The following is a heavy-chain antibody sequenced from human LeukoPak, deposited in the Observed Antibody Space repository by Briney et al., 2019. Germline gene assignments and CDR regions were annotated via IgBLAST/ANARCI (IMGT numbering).Heavy chain of an antibody. CDR3: VKDKAYSSSWGYFDY. CDR2: IGGSGDST. Sequence: PGGSLRLSCAASGFSFSNYAMNWVRQAPGKGLEWVSCIGGSGDSTYYSDSVRGRFTISRDNSKNTLYLQMNSLRAEDTAIYYCVKDKAYSSSWGYFDYRGQGTLVTVSS. V-gene: IGHV3-23*01. D-gene: IGHD6-13*01. CDR1: GFSFSNYA. J-gene: IGHJ4*02.